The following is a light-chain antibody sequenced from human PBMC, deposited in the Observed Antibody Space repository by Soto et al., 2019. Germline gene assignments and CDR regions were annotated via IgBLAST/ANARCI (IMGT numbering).Light chain of an antibody. CDR3: QQYNNWPPWT. CDR1: QSVNSN. Sequence: EIEMTQSPATLSVSPGERATLSCRASQSVNSNLAWYQQKPGQAPRLLIYGASTRATGIPARFSGSGSGTEFTLTISGLQSQDSAVYYCQQYNNWPPWTFGQGTKVDIK. J-gene: IGKJ1*01. V-gene: IGKV3-15*01. CDR2: GAS.